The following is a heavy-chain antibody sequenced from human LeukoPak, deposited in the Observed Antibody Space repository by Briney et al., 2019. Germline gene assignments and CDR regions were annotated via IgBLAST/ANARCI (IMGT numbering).Heavy chain of an antibody. D-gene: IGHD3-3*01. Sequence: SEALSLTRILSLGSISSYYWSWIRPPPRKGLEWIGYIYYSGSTNYNPSLESRVTISVDTSKNQFSLKLSSVTAADTAVYYCARAGVVSNPNSYWYFDLWGRGTLVTVSS. CDR1: LGSISSYY. J-gene: IGHJ2*01. V-gene: IGHV4-59*01. CDR2: IYYSGST. CDR3: ARAGVVSNPNSYWYFDL.